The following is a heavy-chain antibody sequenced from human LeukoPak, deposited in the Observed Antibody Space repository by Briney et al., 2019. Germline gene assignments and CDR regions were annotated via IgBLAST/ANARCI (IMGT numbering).Heavy chain of an antibody. D-gene: IGHD3-3*01. J-gene: IGHJ5*01. V-gene: IGHV5-51*01. Sequence: GESLRISCKGSGYSFTHYWIAWVRQMPGKGLEWMGVIYPGDSDTRYSPSFQGQVTISADESIGTANLQWSSLKPADTAMYYCARRIAIFGDGNWFDFWGQGTLVTVSS. CDR3: ARRIAIFGDGNWFDF. CDR2: IYPGDSDT. CDR1: GYSFTHYW.